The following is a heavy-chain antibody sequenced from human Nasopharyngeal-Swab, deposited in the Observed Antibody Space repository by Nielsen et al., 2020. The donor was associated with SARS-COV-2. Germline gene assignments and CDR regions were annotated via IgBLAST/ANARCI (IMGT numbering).Heavy chain of an antibody. CDR3: ARDLEDIVVVVAASNWFDP. D-gene: IGHD2-15*01. Sequence: WVRQAPGQGLEWMGRINPNSGGTNYAQKFQGRVTMTRDTSISTAYMELSRLRSDDTAVYYCARDLEDIVVVVAASNWFDPWGQGTLVTVS. CDR2: INPNSGGT. V-gene: IGHV1-2*06. J-gene: IGHJ5*02.